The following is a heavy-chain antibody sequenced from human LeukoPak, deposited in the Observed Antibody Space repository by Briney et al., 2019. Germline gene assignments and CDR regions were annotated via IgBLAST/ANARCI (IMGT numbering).Heavy chain of an antibody. D-gene: IGHD5/OR15-5a*01. CDR2: ISYDGSNK. Sequence: PGGSLRLSCAASGFTFSSYGMHWVRQAPGKGLEWVAVISYDGSNKYYADSVKGRFTISRDNSKNTLYLQMNSLRAEDTAVYYCAKKNLRFWGDDYWGQGTLVTVSS. J-gene: IGHJ4*02. CDR3: AKKNLRFWGDDY. CDR1: GFTFSSYG. V-gene: IGHV3-30*18.